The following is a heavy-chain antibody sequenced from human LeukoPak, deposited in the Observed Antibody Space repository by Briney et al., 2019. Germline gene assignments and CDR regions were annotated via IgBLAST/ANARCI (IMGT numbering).Heavy chain of an antibody. CDR2: IYSGDSDT. Sequence: GESLKISCKGSGYNFTNYWIGWVCQMPGKGLEWMGIIYSGDSDTRYSPSFQGQVSISADRSINTAFLQWSSLKASDTAMYYCARREGMTNAFDIWGQGTLVTVSS. CDR3: ARREGMTNAFDI. J-gene: IGHJ3*02. V-gene: IGHV5-51*01. CDR1: GYNFTNYW.